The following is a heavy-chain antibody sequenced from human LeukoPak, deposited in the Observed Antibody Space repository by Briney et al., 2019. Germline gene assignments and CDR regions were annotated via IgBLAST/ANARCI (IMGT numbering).Heavy chain of an antibody. Sequence: SVRVSCKASGGTFSSYAISWVRQAPGQGLEWMGGIIPIFGTANYAQKFQGRVTITADESTSTAYMELSSLRSEDTAVYYCARDPPTSDGDSTNFDYWGQGTLVTVSS. D-gene: IGHD4-17*01. J-gene: IGHJ4*02. CDR1: GGTFSSYA. CDR2: IIPIFGTA. V-gene: IGHV1-69*13. CDR3: ARDPPTSDGDSTNFDY.